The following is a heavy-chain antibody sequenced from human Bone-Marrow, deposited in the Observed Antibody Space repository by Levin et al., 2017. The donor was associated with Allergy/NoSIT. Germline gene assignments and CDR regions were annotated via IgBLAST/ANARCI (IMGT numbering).Heavy chain of an antibody. Sequence: GGSLRLSCTASGFTFTRHFMHWVRQVPGKGLVWVAGIIMDGSATTYAASVRGRFTISRDNAKNTLYLQMDSLRVEDTAVYYCVRYNEGFDPWGQGTLVTVSS. CDR1: GFTFTRHF. CDR2: IIMDGSAT. D-gene: IGHD1-14*01. CDR3: VRYNEGFDP. V-gene: IGHV3-74*01. J-gene: IGHJ5*02.